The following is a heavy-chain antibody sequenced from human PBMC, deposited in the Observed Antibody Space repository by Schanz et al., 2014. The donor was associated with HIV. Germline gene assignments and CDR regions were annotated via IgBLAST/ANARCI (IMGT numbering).Heavy chain of an antibody. Sequence: DVQLVESGGGLIQPGESLRLSCVASGFTFGTKWMYWVRQGPGKGLAWVSYITPDGSVTYADSVKGRFTTSRDSSKNTLFLQMNSLRVEDTATYYCRVFMVAFDVWGQGTMVTVSS. CDR2: ITPDGSVT. CDR3: RVFMVAFDV. CDR1: GFTFGTKW. D-gene: IGHD3-10*01. J-gene: IGHJ3*01. V-gene: IGHV3-74*01.